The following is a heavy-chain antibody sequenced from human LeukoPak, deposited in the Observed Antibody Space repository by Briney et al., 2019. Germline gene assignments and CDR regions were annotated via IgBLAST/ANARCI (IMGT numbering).Heavy chain of an antibody. CDR3: AKDAEWFESPLGYFDL. CDR2: ISSSSSTI. J-gene: IGHJ2*01. Sequence: GGSLRLSCAASGFTFSSYSMNWVRQAPGKGLEWVSYISSSSSTIYYADSVKGRFTISRDNAKNSPYPQMNSLRAEDTAVYYCAKDAEWFESPLGYFDLWGRGTLVTVSS. V-gene: IGHV3-48*04. D-gene: IGHD3-10*01. CDR1: GFTFSSYS.